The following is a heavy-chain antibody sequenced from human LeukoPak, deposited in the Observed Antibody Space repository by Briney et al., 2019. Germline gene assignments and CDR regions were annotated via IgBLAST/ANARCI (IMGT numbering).Heavy chain of an antibody. V-gene: IGHV5-51*01. CDR2: IYPADSDT. CDR1: GYTSTNNW. Sequence: GESLKISCKSSGYTSTNNWIGWVRQMPGKGLEWMGIIYPADSDTRYSPSFQGQVTISADKSISTAYLQWSSLKASDTAMYYCARRKGTIGSVDYWGQGTLVTVSS. CDR3: ARRKGTIGSVDY. D-gene: IGHD3-10*01. J-gene: IGHJ4*02.